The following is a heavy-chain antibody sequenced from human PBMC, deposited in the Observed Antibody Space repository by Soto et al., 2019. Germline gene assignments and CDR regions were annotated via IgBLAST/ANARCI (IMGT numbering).Heavy chain of an antibody. Sequence: GGSLRLSCAASGFTFDDYGMSWVRQAPGKGLEWVSGINWNGGSTGYAGSVKGRFTISRDNAKNSLYLQMNSLRAEDTALYYCARGLTGYYRDLSFDYWGQGTLVTVSS. V-gene: IGHV3-20*04. CDR2: INWNGGST. J-gene: IGHJ4*02. D-gene: IGHD3-9*01. CDR1: GFTFDDYG. CDR3: ARGLTGYYRDLSFDY.